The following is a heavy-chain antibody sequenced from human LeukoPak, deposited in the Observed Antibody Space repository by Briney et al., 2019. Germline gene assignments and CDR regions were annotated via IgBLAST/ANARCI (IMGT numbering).Heavy chain of an antibody. V-gene: IGHV1-18*01. D-gene: IGHD2-21*01. CDR3: ARRFLNSHPIYYYMDV. J-gene: IGHJ6*03. Sequence: ASVKVSCKASGYTFTSYGISWVRQAPGQGLEWMGWISAYNGNTNYAQKFQARATMTRDTSTSTAYMELRSLRSDDTAVYFCARRFLNSHPIYYYMDVWAKGTTVIVSS. CDR1: GYTFTSYG. CDR2: ISAYNGNT.